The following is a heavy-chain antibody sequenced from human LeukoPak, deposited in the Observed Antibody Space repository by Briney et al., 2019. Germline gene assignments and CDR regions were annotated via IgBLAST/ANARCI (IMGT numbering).Heavy chain of an antibody. CDR2: IYYSGST. CDR3: ARSQGGPSGYYYIEAFDI. V-gene: IGHV4-59*01. Sequence: SETLSLTCTVSGGSISSYYWSWIRQPPGKGLEWIGYIYYSGSTNYNPSLKSRVTISVDTSKNQFSLKLSSVTAADTAVYYCARSQGGPSGYYYIEAFDIWGQGTMVTVSS. CDR1: GGSISSYY. D-gene: IGHD3-22*01. J-gene: IGHJ3*02.